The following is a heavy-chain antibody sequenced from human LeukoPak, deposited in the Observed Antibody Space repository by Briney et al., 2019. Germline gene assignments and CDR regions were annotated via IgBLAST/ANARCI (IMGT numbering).Heavy chain of an antibody. CDR1: RFTSSSYI. V-gene: IGHV3-21*01. D-gene: IGHD3-22*01. CDR2: INSRSTYI. CDR3: ARDGLPPYYSDSSGYYYFDY. J-gene: IGHJ4*02. Sequence: GGSPRLSPAASRFTSSSYILNWVRPAPGKGLERVSPINSRSTYIYYTDSVKGRFTISRDNAKNSLYMQMNRLRGEDTAVYYCARDGLPPYYSDSSGYYYFDYWGQGTLVTVSS.